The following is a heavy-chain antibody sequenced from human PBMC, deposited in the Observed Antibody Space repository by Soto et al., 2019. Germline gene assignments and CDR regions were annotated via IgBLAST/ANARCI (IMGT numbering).Heavy chain of an antibody. CDR1: GVSITSGIYY. D-gene: IGHD3-3*01. V-gene: IGHV4-31*03. J-gene: IGHJ4*02. CDR2: VYHSGGT. Sequence: SDTLSLTCPVSGVSITSGIYYWTWIRQHPGGGLEWIGYVYHSGGTYYNPSLKSRLSLSVDTSKNQFSLELSSVTAADTAVYYCVRSVGYYENWGQGTLVTVSS. CDR3: VRSVGYYEN.